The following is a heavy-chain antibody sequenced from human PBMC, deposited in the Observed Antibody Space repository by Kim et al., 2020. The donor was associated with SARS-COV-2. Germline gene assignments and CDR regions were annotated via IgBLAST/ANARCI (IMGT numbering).Heavy chain of an antibody. V-gene: IGHV3-7*01. Sequence: GGSLRLSCAASGFTFSSYWMSWVRQAPGKGLEWVANIKQDGSEKYYVDSVKGRFTISRDNAKNSLYLQMNSLRAEDTAVYYCARDSLETHYDAFDIWGQGTMVTVSS. CDR1: GFTFSSYW. CDR3: ARDSLETHYDAFDI. J-gene: IGHJ3*02. CDR2: IKQDGSEK.